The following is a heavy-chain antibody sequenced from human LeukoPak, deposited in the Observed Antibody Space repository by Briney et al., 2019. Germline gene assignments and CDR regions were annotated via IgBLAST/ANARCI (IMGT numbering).Heavy chain of an antibody. V-gene: IGHV3-7*03. CDR3: ARGPSAGYGTSWFDP. J-gene: IGHJ5*02. Sequence: GGSLRLSCVASGFPFSSYWMGWVRQAPGKGLEWVANIKADGSEKYYVDSVKGRFTISRDNTKNSLFLEMNSLRAEDTAMYFCARGPSAGYGTSWFDPWGQGTLVTVSS. CDR2: IKADGSEK. CDR1: GFPFSSYW. D-gene: IGHD5-18*01.